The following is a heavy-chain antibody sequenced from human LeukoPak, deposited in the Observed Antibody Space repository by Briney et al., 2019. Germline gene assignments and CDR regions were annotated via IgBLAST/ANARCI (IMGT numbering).Heavy chain of an antibody. V-gene: IGHV3-30-3*01. D-gene: IGHD2-2*01. CDR3: ATYSSSNGREFQY. Sequence: GGSLRLSCAASGFTFSSYAMHWVRQAPGKGLEWVAVISFDGNNKYYADSVKGRFTISRDNSRNTLYLQMNSLRAEDTAVYYCATYSSSNGREFQYWGQGTLVTVSS. CDR2: ISFDGNNK. CDR1: GFTFSSYA. J-gene: IGHJ1*01.